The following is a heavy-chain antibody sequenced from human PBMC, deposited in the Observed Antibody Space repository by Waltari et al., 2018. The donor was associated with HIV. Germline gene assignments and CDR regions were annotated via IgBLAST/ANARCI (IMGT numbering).Heavy chain of an antibody. D-gene: IGHD6-19*01. CDR2: IYYSGST. J-gene: IGHJ4*02. CDR3: ARDGGGWSFDY. Sequence: QVHLQESGPGLVKPSETLSLPCTVSGGPLSSGSYHWSWIRQPPGKGLAWIGYIYYSGSTNYNPSLKSRVTISVDTSKNQFSLKLSSVTAADTAVYYCARDGGGWSFDYWGQGTLVTVSS. V-gene: IGHV4-61*01. CDR1: GGPLSSGSYH.